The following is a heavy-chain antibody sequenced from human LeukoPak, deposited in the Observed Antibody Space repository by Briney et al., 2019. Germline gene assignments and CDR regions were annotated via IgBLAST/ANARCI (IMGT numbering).Heavy chain of an antibody. D-gene: IGHD1-26*01. CDR2: INIDGNNT. Sequence: GGSLRLSCAASGFPFSSYWMHWVRQAPGKGLVWVSRINIDGNNTNYADSVKGRFTISRDNAKNTLYLQMDSLRAEDTAVYYCARSLGGAYDYWGQGTLVTVSS. V-gene: IGHV3-74*01. CDR1: GFPFSSYW. CDR3: ARSLGGAYDY. J-gene: IGHJ4*02.